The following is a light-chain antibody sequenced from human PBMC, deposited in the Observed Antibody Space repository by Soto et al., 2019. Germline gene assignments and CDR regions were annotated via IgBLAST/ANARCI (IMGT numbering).Light chain of an antibody. CDR2: KAS. V-gene: IGKV1-5*03. CDR1: QSIDSW. J-gene: IGKJ1*01. Sequence: DIQMTQSPSTLSASVGDRVTITCRASQSIDSWLAWYQHKPGKAPKLLIFKASTLETGVPSRFSGSGSETEFTLTISSLQPDDSATYYCQPYNSYSRTFGQGTKVEI. CDR3: QPYNSYSRT.